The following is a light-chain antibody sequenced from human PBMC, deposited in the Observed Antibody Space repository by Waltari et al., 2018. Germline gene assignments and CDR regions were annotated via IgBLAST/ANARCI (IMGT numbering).Light chain of an antibody. V-gene: IGLV1-40*01. CDR1: GSTIGAALD. Sequence: QSVLTQPPSVSGAPGQRVTISCTGSGSTIGAALDVHWYQPLPGTAPKLLVYGNNSRPSGVPARFSASKSGTSASLAITGLQAEDEADYYCQSYDSSLTGSWVFGGGTKLTVL. J-gene: IGLJ3*02. CDR2: GNN. CDR3: QSYDSSLTGSWV.